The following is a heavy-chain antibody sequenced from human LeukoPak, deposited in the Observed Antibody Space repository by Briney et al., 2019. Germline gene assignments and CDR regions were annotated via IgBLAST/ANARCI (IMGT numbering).Heavy chain of an antibody. CDR3: ARVRDGGAADF. CDR2: TNRDETST. D-gene: IGHD4-23*01. Sequence: GGSLRLSCTASGFTFSDYWMQWVRQVPSKGLVWVARTNRDETSTTYADSVKGRFTISRDNAKNTLSLEMNSLRAEDTAVYYCARVRDGGAADFWGQGTLVTASS. CDR1: GFTFSDYW. V-gene: IGHV3-74*01. J-gene: IGHJ4*02.